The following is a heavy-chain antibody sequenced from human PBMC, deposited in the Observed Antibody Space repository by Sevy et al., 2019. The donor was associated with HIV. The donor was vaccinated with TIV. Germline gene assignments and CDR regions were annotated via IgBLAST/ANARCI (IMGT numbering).Heavy chain of an antibody. CDR2: IKSKTAGGPT. D-gene: IGHD4-17*01. CDR1: GFTFSHAW. CDR3: INEVYGDLSYGMDV. J-gene: IGHJ6*02. V-gene: IGHV3-15*05. Sequence: GGSLRLSCAGSGFTFSHAWMTWVRRAPGKGLEWVGRIKSKTAGGPTDYSAPVKGRFTISRDDSETTMYLQMNSLKTEDTAVYYCINEVYGDLSYGMDVWGQGTTVTVSS.